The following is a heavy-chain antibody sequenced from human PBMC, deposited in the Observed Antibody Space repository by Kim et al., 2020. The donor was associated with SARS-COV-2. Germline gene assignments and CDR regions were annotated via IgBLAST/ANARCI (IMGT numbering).Heavy chain of an antibody. CDR1: GFSLRTSGLG. D-gene: IGHD3-10*01. CDR2: IFWDDDK. V-gene: IGHV2-5*02. Sequence: SGPTLVRPTQTLTLTCTFSGFSLRTSGLGVGWIRQPPGKALEWLALIFWDDDKRYSPSLKSRLTITKDISKNQVVLKMTDMDPVDTATYYCAHRRARGWFADLSLPRDAFDVWGQGSLVTVSS. CDR3: AHRRARGWFADLSLPRDAFDV. J-gene: IGHJ3*01.